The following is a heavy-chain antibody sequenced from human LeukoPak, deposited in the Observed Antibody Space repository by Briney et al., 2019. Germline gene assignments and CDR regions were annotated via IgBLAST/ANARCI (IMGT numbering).Heavy chain of an antibody. D-gene: IGHD1-14*01. Sequence: ASVKVSCKASGYTFTSYDINWVRQATGQGLEWMGWMNPNSGNTGYAQKFQGRVTMTRNTSISTAYMELSSLRSEDTAVYYCARGNHHTYYYYYYMDVWGKGTTVTVSS. CDR1: GYTFTSYD. CDR3: ARGNHHTYYYYYYMDV. J-gene: IGHJ6*03. CDR2: MNPNSGNT. V-gene: IGHV1-8*01.